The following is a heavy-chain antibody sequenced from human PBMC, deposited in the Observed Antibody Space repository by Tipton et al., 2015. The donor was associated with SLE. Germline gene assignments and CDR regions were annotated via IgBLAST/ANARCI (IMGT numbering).Heavy chain of an antibody. D-gene: IGHD3-10*01. V-gene: IGHV4-34*01. CDR2: VNHTGST. J-gene: IGHJ3*02. CDR1: GGSFSGYY. Sequence: TLSLTCAVYGGSFSGYYWIWIRQPPGKGLEWIGEVNHTGSTNYNPSLKSRVTISVDTSKNQFSLKLTSVTAADTAVYYCARDPIWFGELSAFDIWGQGTMVTVSS. CDR3: ARDPIWFGELSAFDI.